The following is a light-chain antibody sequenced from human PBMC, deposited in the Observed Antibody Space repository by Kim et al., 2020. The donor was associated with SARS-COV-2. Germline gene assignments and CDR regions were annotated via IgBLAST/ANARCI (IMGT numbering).Light chain of an antibody. Sequence: EIVLTQSPGTLSLSPGERATLSCRASQSIALSYLAWYQQIPGQAPRLLIYAASRRATGIPDRFSGRGSGTDFTLTISRLEPEDFAVYYCQQFCSPARTFGQGTKVDIK. CDR3: QQFCSPART. V-gene: IGKV3-20*01. J-gene: IGKJ1*01. CDR1: QSIALSY. CDR2: AAS.